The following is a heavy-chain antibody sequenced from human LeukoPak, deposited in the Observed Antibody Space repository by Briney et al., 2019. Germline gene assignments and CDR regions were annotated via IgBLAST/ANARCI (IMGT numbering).Heavy chain of an antibody. V-gene: IGHV3-23*01. D-gene: IGHD3-22*01. J-gene: IGHJ4*02. CDR3: AKGATYYYDGSGYYAYFDY. CDR2: ISSSGRDT. CDR1: GLTFGDYA. Sequence: PGGSLRLSCAASGLTFGDYAMSWVRQAPGKGLEWVSTISSSGRDTYYADSVKGRFTISRDNSKHTLYLQMNSLRAEDTAVYYCAKGATYYYDGSGYYAYFDYWGLGTLVTVSS.